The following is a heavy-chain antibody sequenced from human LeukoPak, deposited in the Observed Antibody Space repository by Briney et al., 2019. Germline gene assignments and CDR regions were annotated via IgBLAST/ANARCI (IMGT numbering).Heavy chain of an antibody. D-gene: IGHD4-17*01. J-gene: IGHJ4*02. CDR3: ARGPTVTTFPIDY. CDR1: GGSISSYY. V-gene: IGHV4-59*01. CDR2: IYYSGST. Sequence: SETLSLTCTVSGGSISSYYWSWIRQPPGKGLEWIGYIYYSGSTNYNPSLKSRVTISVDTSKNQFSLKLSSVTAADTAVYSCARGPTVTTFPIDYWGQGTLVTVSS.